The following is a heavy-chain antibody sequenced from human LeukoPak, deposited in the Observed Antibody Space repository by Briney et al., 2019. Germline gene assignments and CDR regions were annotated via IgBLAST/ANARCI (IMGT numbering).Heavy chain of an antibody. CDR2: IYTSGST. V-gene: IGHV4-4*07. Sequence: SETLSLTCTVSGGSISSYYWSWIRQPAGKGLEWIGRIYTSGSTNYNPSLKSRVTMSVGTSKNQFSLKLSSVTAADTAVYYCARDLDTHYDFWSGYYMGSYFDYWGQGTLVTVSS. J-gene: IGHJ4*02. D-gene: IGHD3-3*01. CDR3: ARDLDTHYDFWSGYYMGSYFDY. CDR1: GGSISSYY.